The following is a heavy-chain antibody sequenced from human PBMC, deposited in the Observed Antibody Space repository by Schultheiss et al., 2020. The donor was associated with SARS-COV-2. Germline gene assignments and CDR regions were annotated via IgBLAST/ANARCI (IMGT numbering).Heavy chain of an antibody. Sequence: GGSLRLSCAASGFTFSSYAMSWVRQAPGKGLEWVSAISGSGGSTYYADSVKGRFTISRDNSKNTLYLQMNSLRAEDTAVYYCAKVGYYDSSGPKRYYYGMDVWGQGTTVTVSS. J-gene: IGHJ6*02. CDR1: GFTFSSYA. D-gene: IGHD3-22*01. CDR3: AKVGYYDSSGPKRYYYGMDV. CDR2: ISGSGGST. V-gene: IGHV3-23*01.